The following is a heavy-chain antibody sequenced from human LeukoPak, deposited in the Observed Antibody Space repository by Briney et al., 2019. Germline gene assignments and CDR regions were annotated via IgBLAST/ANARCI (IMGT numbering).Heavy chain of an antibody. V-gene: IGHV3-21*01. J-gene: IGHJ6*02. D-gene: IGHD3-22*01. Sequence: PGGSLRLSCAPSGFTPSSYSMNWVRQPPGKGLEWVSSISSSIRYIYYADSVKGRYTISRDNAKNSLYLQMDNLRDEDTAVYYCARTPRETSYYYDSSGYSYYYCYGMDVWGQGTTVTVSS. CDR2: ISSSIRYI. CDR1: GFTPSSYS. CDR3: ARTPRETSYYYDSSGYSYYYCYGMDV.